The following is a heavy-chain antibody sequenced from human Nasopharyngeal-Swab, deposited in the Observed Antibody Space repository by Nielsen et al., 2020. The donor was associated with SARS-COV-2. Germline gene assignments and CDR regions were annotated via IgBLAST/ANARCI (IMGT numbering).Heavy chain of an antibody. Sequence: GSSLKISCAASGFTFSSYWMSWVRQAPGKGLEWVANIKQDGSEKYYVDSVKGRFTISRDNAKNSLYLQMNSLRAEDTAMYYCARAGSSGWYYYFDYWGQGTLVTVSS. CDR3: ARAGSSGWYYYFDY. CDR2: IKQDGSEK. D-gene: IGHD6-19*01. V-gene: IGHV3-7*01. J-gene: IGHJ4*02. CDR1: GFTFSSYW.